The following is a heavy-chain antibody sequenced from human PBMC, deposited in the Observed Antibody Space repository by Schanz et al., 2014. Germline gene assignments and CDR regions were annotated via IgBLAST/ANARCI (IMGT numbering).Heavy chain of an antibody. CDR3: ARGGATRFDY. CDR1: GFSFSTYA. D-gene: IGHD1-26*01. V-gene: IGHV3-30*04. J-gene: IGHJ4*02. Sequence: VQLVESGGNLVQPGGSLRLSCAASGFSFSTYAMHWVRQAPGKGPEWVAVVPYDGSKKYYTDSVKGRFTISRDDSKNTLYLQMSGLRTEDTAVYYCARGGATRFDYWGQGTLVTVSS. CDR2: VPYDGSKK.